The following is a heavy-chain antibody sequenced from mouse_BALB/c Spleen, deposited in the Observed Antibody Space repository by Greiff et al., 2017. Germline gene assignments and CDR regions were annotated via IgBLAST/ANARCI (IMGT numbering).Heavy chain of an antibody. CDR2: IDTSDSFS. D-gene: IGHD2-2*01. J-gene: IGHJ4*01. Sequence: QVQLQQPRAELVKPGASVKLSCKPSGYSFTSYCTHWVKQRPGQGLEWTGVIDTSDSFSNYNQKFKGKATWTVDKSSSKAYMQLSSLTSEDSAVYYCAYWLFAMDCCSQGTA. V-gene: IGHV1-69*02. CDR3: AYWLFAMDC. CDR1: GYSFTSYC.